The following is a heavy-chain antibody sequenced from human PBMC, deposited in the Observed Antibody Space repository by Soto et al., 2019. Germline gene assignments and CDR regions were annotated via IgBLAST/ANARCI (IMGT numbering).Heavy chain of an antibody. D-gene: IGHD2-2*01. CDR3: ARHLRSGDWTGTSCYLDV. CDR1: GGSISSSSYY. J-gene: IGHJ6*04. Sequence: PSETLSLTCTVSGGSISSSSYYWGWIRQPPGKGLEWIGSIYYSGSTYYNPSLKSRVTISVDTSKNQFSLKLSSVTAADTAVYYCARHLRSGDWTGTSCYLDVWGKGTTVTVSS. CDR2: IYYSGST. V-gene: IGHV4-39*01.